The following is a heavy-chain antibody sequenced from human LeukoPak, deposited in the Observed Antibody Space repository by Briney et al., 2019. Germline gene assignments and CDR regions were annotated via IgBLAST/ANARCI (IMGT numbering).Heavy chain of an antibody. J-gene: IGHJ5*02. D-gene: IGHD5-12*01. Sequence: ASVKVSCKASGYTFTGYYVHWVRQAPGQGLEWMGRINPNSGGTNYAQKFQGRVTMTRDTSISTAYMELSRLRSDETAVYYCARVGGYDTFNWFDPWGQGTLVTVSS. CDR1: GYTFTGYY. CDR3: ARVGGYDTFNWFDP. CDR2: INPNSGGT. V-gene: IGHV1-2*06.